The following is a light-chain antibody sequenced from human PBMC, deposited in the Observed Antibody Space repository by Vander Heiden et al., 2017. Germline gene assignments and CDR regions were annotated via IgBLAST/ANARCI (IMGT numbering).Light chain of an antibody. CDR1: RFNIGGGYD. CDR2: GNS. J-gene: IGLJ3*02. Sequence: QSELTPPPSVSGAPVQRVTISCTGDRFNIGGGYDVHWYQQLPGRAPTLLIYGNSNRPSGVPGRFSDSRSGTSAFLDITGLQAEDEAVYYCQSYDSSLSVVFGGGTKVTVL. V-gene: IGLV1-40*01. CDR3: QSYDSSLSVV.